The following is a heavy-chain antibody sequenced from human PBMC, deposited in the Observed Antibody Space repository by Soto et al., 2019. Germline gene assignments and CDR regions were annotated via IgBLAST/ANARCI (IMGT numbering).Heavy chain of an antibody. Sequence: QVQLVQSGAEVKKPGASVKVSCKASGYTFTSYGISWVRQAPGQGLEWMGWISAYNGNTNYAQKLRGRDTMTTATSTSTAYMEQRSLRSDDTAVYYCAREYCSGGSCFGQWFDPWGQGSLVTVSS. CDR2: ISAYNGNT. J-gene: IGHJ5*02. CDR3: AREYCSGGSCFGQWFDP. D-gene: IGHD2-15*01. V-gene: IGHV1-18*01. CDR1: GYTFTSYG.